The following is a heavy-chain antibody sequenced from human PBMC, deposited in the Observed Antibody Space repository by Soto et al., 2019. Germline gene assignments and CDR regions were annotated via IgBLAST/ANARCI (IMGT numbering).Heavy chain of an antibody. CDR1: GYTFTRYY. CDR3: ARDVLGAQGY. J-gene: IGHJ4*02. D-gene: IGHD1-26*01. Sequence: ASVKVSCKASGYTFTRYYMYWVRQAPGQGLEWMGIINPSGGSPSYAQKFQGRVTMTRDTSTSTVYMELSSLRSEDTAVYYCARDVLGAQGYWGQGTLVTVSS. V-gene: IGHV1-46*01. CDR2: INPSGGSP.